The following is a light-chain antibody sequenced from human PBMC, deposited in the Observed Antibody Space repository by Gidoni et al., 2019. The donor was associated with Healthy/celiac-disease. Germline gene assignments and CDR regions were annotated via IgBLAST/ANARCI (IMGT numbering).Light chain of an antibody. CDR2: DAS. CDR3: QQRSNWPPIT. J-gene: IGKJ5*01. V-gene: IGKV3-11*01. CDR1: QSVSSY. Sequence: EIVLTQSPATLSLSPGERATLSCMASQSVSSYLAWYQQKPGQAPRLLIYDASNRATGIPARFSGSVSGTDFTLTISSLEPEDFAVYYCQQRSNWPPITFGQGTRLELK.